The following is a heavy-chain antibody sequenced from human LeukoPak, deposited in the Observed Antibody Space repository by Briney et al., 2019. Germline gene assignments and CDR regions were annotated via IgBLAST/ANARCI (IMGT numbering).Heavy chain of an antibody. CDR3: TTGYSSGWYNEGNY. D-gene: IGHD6-19*01. CDR1: GLTFSSYW. CDR2: IKQDGSGE. J-gene: IGHJ4*02. Sequence: GGSLRLSCVASGLTFSSYWMSWVRQAPGQGLEWVAKIKQDGSGEYYLDSVKGRFTISRDNAKNSLYLQMNSLRAEDTAVYFCTTGYSSGWYNEGNYWGQGTLVTVSS. V-gene: IGHV3-7*01.